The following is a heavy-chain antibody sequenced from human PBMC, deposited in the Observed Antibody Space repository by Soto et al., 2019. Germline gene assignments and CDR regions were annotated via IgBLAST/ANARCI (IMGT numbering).Heavy chain of an antibody. D-gene: IGHD5-12*01. CDR3: AKDGGKDGYVGNCFDP. J-gene: IGHJ5*02. CDR2: IIPIFGSA. CDR1: GGTFSNYA. V-gene: IGHV1-69*15. Sequence: QVQLVQSGAEVKKPGSSVKVSCKASGGTFSNYAITWVRQAPGQGLEWLGRIIPIFGSANFAQKFQGRVTLTADESTTTGYMESSSLRSDDTAVYYCAKDGGKDGYVGNCFDPWGQGTLVTVSS.